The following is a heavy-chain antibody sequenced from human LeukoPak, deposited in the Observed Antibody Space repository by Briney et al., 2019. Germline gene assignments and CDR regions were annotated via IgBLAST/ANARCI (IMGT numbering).Heavy chain of an antibody. CDR2: INPNSGGT. Sequence: ASVKVSCKASGYTFTGYYMHWVRQAPGQGLEWMGWINPNSGGTNYAQKFQGRVTMTRDTSISTAYMELSRLRSEDTAVYYCATLLVVGTNDAFDIWGQGTMVTVSS. D-gene: IGHD3-22*01. V-gene: IGHV1-2*02. CDR3: ATLLVVGTNDAFDI. J-gene: IGHJ3*02. CDR1: GYTFTGYY.